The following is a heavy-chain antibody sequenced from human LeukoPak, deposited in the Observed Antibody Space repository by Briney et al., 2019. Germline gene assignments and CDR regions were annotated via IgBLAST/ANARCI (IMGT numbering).Heavy chain of an antibody. CDR3: AAHGANGAH. CDR2: INSDGSST. Sequence: GGSLRLSCAASGFTFSSYWMHWVRQVPGKGLVWVSRINSDGSSTTYADSVKGRFTISRDNSKNTLYLQMNSLRAEDTAVYYCAAHGANGAHWGQGALVTVSS. J-gene: IGHJ4*02. V-gene: IGHV3-74*01. D-gene: IGHD4-17*01. CDR1: GFTFSSYW.